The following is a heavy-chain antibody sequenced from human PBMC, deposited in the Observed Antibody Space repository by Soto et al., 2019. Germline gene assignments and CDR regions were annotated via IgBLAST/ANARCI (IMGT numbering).Heavy chain of an antibody. CDR3: ARGIYSSSSVFSAYYYGMDV. Sequence: QVQLVESGGGLVKPGGSLRLSCAASGFTFSDYYMSWIRQAPGKWLEWISYISSPGTTIYYADSVEGRFTISRDNAKNSLYLQMNSLRAEDTAVYYCARGIYSSSSVFSAYYYGMDVWGQGTTVTVS. V-gene: IGHV3-11*01. J-gene: IGHJ6*02. D-gene: IGHD6-6*01. CDR1: GFTFSDYY. CDR2: ISSPGTTI.